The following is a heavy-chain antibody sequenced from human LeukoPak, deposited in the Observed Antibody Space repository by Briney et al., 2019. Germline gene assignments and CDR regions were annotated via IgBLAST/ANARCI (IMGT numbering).Heavy chain of an antibody. J-gene: IGHJ4*02. CDR2: ISGSGGST. Sequence: GGSLRLSCAASGFTFSSYAMSWVRQAPGKGLEWVSAISGSGGSTYYADSVKGRFTISRDNSKNTLYLQMNSLRAEDTAVYYCARGFYPIAVAGPSDYWGQGTLVTVSS. V-gene: IGHV3-23*01. CDR3: ARGFYPIAVAGPSDY. D-gene: IGHD6-19*01. CDR1: GFTFSSYA.